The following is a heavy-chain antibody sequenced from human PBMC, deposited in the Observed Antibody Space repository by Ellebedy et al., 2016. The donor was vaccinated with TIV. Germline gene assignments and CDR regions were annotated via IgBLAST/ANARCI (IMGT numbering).Heavy chain of an antibody. V-gene: IGHV3-23*01. Sequence: GESLKISCAASGFTLSSYAMNWVRQPPGKGLEWVSTIRGSGGTTNYADSVRGRFTISRDNAKRSLYLQMNSLRADDTAVYYCAAAHYYFYGKDVWGQGTRVTVSS. D-gene: IGHD2-15*01. J-gene: IGHJ6*02. CDR2: IRGSGGTT. CDR1: GFTLSSYA. CDR3: AAAHYYFYGKDV.